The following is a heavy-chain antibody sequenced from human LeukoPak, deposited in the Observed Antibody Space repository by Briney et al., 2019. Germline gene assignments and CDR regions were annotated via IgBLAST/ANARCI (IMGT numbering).Heavy chain of an antibody. J-gene: IGHJ6*03. CDR3: ARLNIHYGSGSYIPYYYYYYMDV. CDR1: GGSFSGYY. Sequence: PSETLSLTCAVYGGSFSGYYWSWIRQPPGKGLEWIGEINHSGSTNYNPSLKSRVTISVDTSKNQFSLKLSSVTAADTAVYYCARLNIHYGSGSYIPYYYYYYMDVWGKGTTVTISS. V-gene: IGHV4-34*01. D-gene: IGHD3-10*01. CDR2: INHSGST.